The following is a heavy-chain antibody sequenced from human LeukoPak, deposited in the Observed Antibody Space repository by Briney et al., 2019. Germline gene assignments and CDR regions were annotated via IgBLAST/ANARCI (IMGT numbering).Heavy chain of an antibody. J-gene: IGHJ4*02. Sequence: ASVKVSCKASGYTFTSYDIHWVRQATGQGLEWMGWMNPNSGKTGYAQKFQGRVTITRNTAISTAYMELSILGSQSTAGVYLARGLGGSSWPNWAFDYWGQGTLVTVSS. CDR3: ARGLGGSSWPNWAFDY. D-gene: IGHD6-13*01. CDR2: MNPNSGKT. V-gene: IGHV1-8*01. CDR1: GYTFTSYD.